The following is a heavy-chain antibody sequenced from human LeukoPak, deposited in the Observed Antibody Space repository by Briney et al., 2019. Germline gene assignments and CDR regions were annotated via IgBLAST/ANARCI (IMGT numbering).Heavy chain of an antibody. D-gene: IGHD5-12*01. V-gene: IGHV3-11*01. CDR2: ISNSGINI. CDR1: RFTFSDYY. Sequence: GGSRRLSCAASRFTFSDYYMSWIRQAPGKGLEWVSYISNSGINIYYTDSVKGRFTISRDNAKNSLYLQMNSLRVEDTAVYYCARGPYGGYDLYFESWGQGTLVSVSS. CDR3: ARGPYGGYDLYFES. J-gene: IGHJ4*02.